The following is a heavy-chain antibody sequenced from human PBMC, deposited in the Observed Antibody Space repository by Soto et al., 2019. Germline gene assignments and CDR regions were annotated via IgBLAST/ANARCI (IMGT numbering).Heavy chain of an antibody. CDR3: VKDYYYGSGSYYNVPFFDY. D-gene: IGHD3-10*01. J-gene: IGHJ4*02. CDR2: ISSNGGST. V-gene: IGHV3-64D*06. CDR1: RFTFSSYA. Sequence: EGSLRLSCSASRFTFSSYAMHWVRQAPGKGLEYVSAISSNGGSTYYADSVKGRFTISRDNSKNTLYLQMSSLRAEDTAVYYCVKDYYYGSGSYYNVPFFDYWGQGTLVTVSS.